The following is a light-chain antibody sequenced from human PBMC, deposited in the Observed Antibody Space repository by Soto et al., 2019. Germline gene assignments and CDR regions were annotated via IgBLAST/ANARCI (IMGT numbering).Light chain of an antibody. CDR2: DAS. J-gene: IGKJ1*01. CDR3: LRYITYPWT. V-gene: IGKV1-5*01. CDR1: QSCRNS. Sequence: DLQMTQSPSTLSASVGDRVTITCRASQSCRNSLAWYQQKAGKAPTLLIYDASTLQSGVPSRFSGSGSGTEFSLTISSLQPEDFATYYCLRYITYPWTFCQGTKVEIK.